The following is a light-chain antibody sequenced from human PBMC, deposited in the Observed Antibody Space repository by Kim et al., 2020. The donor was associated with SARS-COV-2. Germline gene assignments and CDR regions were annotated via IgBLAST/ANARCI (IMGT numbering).Light chain of an antibody. Sequence: DIQMTQSPSSLSASVGDRVTITCRASLGISYYLAWYQQKPGKVPKLLIYAASTLQSGVPTRFSGSGSGTDFTLTISSLQPEDVATYYCQKYNIAPLTFGGGTKVDIK. CDR1: LGISYY. CDR2: AAS. CDR3: QKYNIAPLT. J-gene: IGKJ4*01. V-gene: IGKV1-27*01.